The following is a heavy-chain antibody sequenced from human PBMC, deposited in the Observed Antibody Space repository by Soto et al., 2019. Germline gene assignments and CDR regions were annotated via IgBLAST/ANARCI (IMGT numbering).Heavy chain of an antibody. CDR3: ARDQEGIAVAGSLDC. V-gene: IGHV1-3*05. Sequence: QVQLVQSGAEEKKPGASVKVSCKASGYTFTSYAMHWVRQAPGQRLEWMGWINAGNGNTKYSQKFQGRVTITRDTSASTAYKEVSSMRSEDTAVYYCARDQEGIAVAGSLDCWGQGTLVNVSS. CDR1: GYTFTSYA. CDR2: INAGNGNT. J-gene: IGHJ4*02. D-gene: IGHD6-19*01.